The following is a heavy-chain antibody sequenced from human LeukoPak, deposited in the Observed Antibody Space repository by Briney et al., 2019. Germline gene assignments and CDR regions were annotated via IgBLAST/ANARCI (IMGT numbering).Heavy chain of an antibody. CDR2: IWYDGSNK. CDR1: GFTFSNYG. J-gene: IGHJ6*03. V-gene: IGHV3-33*01. CDR3: AREAVAKDYYYDLDV. Sequence: PGGSLRLSCAASGFTFSNYGIHGVRQAPGKGLEGVAVIWYDGSNKYYADSVQGRFTISRDNSKNTLYLRMNSLRPEDTAVYYCAREAVAKDYYYDLDVWGKGTTVLVS.